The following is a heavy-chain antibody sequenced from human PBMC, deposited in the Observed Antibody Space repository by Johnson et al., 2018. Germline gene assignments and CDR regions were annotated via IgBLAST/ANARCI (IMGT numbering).Heavy chain of an antibody. J-gene: IGHJ6*03. CDR2: ISYNGGCK. Sequence: QVHLVESGGGVVQPGGSLRLSCAASGFTFSSYNMHWVRQAPGKGLEWVAVISYNGGCKYHAASVKGRFTISRDNSQNTLVLQMKSLRAEDTAVYYCAKGSYGSGLFVYYYYMDVWGKGTTVTVSS. CDR1: GFTFSSYN. CDR3: AKGSYGSGLFVYYYYMDV. V-gene: IGHV3-30*18. D-gene: IGHD3-10*01.